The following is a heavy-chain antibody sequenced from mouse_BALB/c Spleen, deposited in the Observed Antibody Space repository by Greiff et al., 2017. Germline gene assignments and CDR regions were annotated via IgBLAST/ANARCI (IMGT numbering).Heavy chain of an antibody. CDR3: ARAYYGNYVAMDY. Sequence: EVKLVESGGGLVKPGGSLKLSCAASGFTFSDYYMYWVRQNPEKRLEWVATISDGGSYTYYPDSVKGRFTISRDNAKNNLYLQMSSLKSEDTAMYYCARAYYGNYVAMDYWGQGTSVTVSS. CDR2: ISDGGSYT. V-gene: IGHV5-4*02. D-gene: IGHD2-10*01. J-gene: IGHJ4*01. CDR1: GFTFSDYY.